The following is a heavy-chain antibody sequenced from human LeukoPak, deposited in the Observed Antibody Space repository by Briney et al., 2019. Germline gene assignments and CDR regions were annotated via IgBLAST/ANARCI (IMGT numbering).Heavy chain of an antibody. Sequence: SETLSLTCAVSGGSISSGGYSWSWIRQPPGKGLEWIGYIYHSGSTYYNPSLKSRVTISVDRSKNQFSLKLSSVTAADTAVYYCARLPPYDILTGYDYNWFDPWGQGTLVTVSS. V-gene: IGHV4-30-2*01. J-gene: IGHJ5*02. CDR3: ARLPPYDILTGYDYNWFDP. D-gene: IGHD3-9*01. CDR2: IYHSGST. CDR1: GGSISSGGYS.